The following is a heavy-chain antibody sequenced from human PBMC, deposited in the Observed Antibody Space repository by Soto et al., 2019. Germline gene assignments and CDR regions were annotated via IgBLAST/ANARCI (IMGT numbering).Heavy chain of an antibody. Sequence: DTLSLTVTVSGTSITSYYWRWVRQRAGKGLEWIGYLYYSGRSHYNPSLKSRAYISVDTSKNQFSLKLSSVTAADTAVYYCGRGPDRFVFWRQGTLVTVSS. CDR3: GRGPDRFVF. V-gene: IGHV4-59*01. J-gene: IGHJ4*02. CDR2: LYYSGRS. CDR1: GTSITSYY.